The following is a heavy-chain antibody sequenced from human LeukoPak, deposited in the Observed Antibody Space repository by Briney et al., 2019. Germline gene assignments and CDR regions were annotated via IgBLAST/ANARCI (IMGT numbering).Heavy chain of an antibody. Sequence: SETLSLTCTVSGDSVSSSTYYWGWIRQPPGKGLEWIGSISYSGTNYNNPSLKSRVSISIDTSKNQFSVKLTSVTAADTAMYYCASLGTLRSWGQGTLVTVSS. V-gene: IGHV4-39*01. CDR2: ISYSGTN. CDR1: GDSVSSSTYY. J-gene: IGHJ5*02. D-gene: IGHD7-27*01. CDR3: ASLGTLRS.